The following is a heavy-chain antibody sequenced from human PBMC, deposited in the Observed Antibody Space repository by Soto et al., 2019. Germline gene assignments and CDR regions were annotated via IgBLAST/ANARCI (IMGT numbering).Heavy chain of an antibody. Sequence: ASVKVSCKTSGYIFTNYGVAWVRQAPAQGLELVAWISGYNGYPKYTQKFQGRVTVTTDTSTRTGYMELRNLRSDNTAVYYCARGSAGALYDFWGR. CDR3: ARGSAGALYDF. D-gene: IGHD3-22*01. CDR1: GYIFTNYG. CDR2: ISGYNGYP. J-gene: IGHJ2*01. V-gene: IGHV1-18*01.